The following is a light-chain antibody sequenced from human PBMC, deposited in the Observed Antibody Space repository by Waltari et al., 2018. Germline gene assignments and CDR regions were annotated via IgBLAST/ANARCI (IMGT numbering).Light chain of an antibody. CDR1: QSVSRR. Sequence: DVQMTQSPSTLTASVGDRVTITCRASQSVSRRLAWYQQTPGKAPNLLIYKASTLGGGVPSRFSGSGSGTKFTLTISSLQPDDFVTYYCQQYSTYPLTFGGGTKVEI. CDR3: QQYSTYPLT. V-gene: IGKV1-5*03. CDR2: KAS. J-gene: IGKJ4*01.